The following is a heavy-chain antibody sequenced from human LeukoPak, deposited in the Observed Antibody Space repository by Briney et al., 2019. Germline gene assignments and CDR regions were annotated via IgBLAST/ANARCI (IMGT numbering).Heavy chain of an antibody. CDR2: IGSSGIMT. V-gene: IGHV3-23*01. CDR3: AKDSSNSWFDS. CDR1: GFTFSNYG. J-gene: IGHJ5*01. D-gene: IGHD6-13*01. Sequence: SGGSLRLSCAASGFTFSNYGMSWVRQAPGKGLEWVSTIGSSGIMTYYADSVKGRFTISSDASKNTLYLQMNSLRAEDTAVYYCAKDSSNSWFDSWGQGTLVTVSS.